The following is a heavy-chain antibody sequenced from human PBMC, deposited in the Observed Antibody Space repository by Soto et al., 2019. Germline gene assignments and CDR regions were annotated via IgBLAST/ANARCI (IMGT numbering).Heavy chain of an antibody. D-gene: IGHD2-15*01. V-gene: IGHV3-23*01. Sequence: GGSLGLSCGASGFTFSSYAMSWVRQAPGKGLEWVSLISGSGSNTYYAESVTGRFTISRDSSRNTLYLQMNSLRGDDTALYYCTRESCNGGSCYKHDYWGQGTLVTVSS. CDR2: ISGSGSNT. CDR1: GFTFSSYA. CDR3: TRESCNGGSCYKHDY. J-gene: IGHJ4*02.